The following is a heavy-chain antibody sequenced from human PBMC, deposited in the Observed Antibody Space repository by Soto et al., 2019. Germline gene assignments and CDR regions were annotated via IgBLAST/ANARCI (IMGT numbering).Heavy chain of an antibody. CDR1: GGSISSGGYY. J-gene: IGHJ5*02. Sequence: SETLSLTCTVSGGSISSGGYYWSWIRQHPGKGLEWIGYIYYSGSIYYNPSLKSRVTISVDTSKNQFSLKLSSVTAADTAVYYCARGAHYSSPFRWFDPWGQGTLVTVSS. V-gene: IGHV4-31*03. CDR3: ARGAHYSSPFRWFDP. D-gene: IGHD6-13*01. CDR2: IYYSGSI.